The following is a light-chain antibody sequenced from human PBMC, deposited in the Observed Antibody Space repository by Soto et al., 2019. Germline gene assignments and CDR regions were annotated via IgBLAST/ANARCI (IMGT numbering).Light chain of an antibody. Sequence: DIQMTQSPSTLSASIGDRVAITCRASEGIASWLAWYQQKPGKAPKLLIYRASTLQSGVPSRFSGSGSGTDFSLTINNLQPEDFATYYCLQPNSFPWTFGQGTKVDIK. CDR2: RAS. V-gene: IGKV1-12*01. CDR1: EGIASW. CDR3: LQPNSFPWT. J-gene: IGKJ1*01.